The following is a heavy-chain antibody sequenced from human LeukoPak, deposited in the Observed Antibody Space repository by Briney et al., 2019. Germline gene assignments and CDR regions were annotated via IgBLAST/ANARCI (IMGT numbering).Heavy chain of an antibody. CDR3: ANVQQLVPENY. Sequence: PGGSMRLSCAASGFTFSSYAMSWVRQAPGKGLEWVSAISGSGGSTYYADSVKGRFTISRDNSKNTLYLQMNSLRAEDTAVYYCANVQQLVPENYWGQGTLVTVSS. CDR2: ISGSGGST. D-gene: IGHD6-13*01. CDR1: GFTFSSYA. V-gene: IGHV3-23*01. J-gene: IGHJ4*02.